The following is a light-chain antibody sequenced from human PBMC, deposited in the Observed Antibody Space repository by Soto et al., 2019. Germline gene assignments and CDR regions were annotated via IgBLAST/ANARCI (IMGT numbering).Light chain of an antibody. CDR1: QSVSST. V-gene: IGKV3-15*01. CDR2: GTF. J-gene: IGKJ4*01. Sequence: EIVMTQSPATLSVSPGERATLSCRASQSVSSTLAWYQQIPGQAPRLLLYGTFTRATGIPARFSGSGSGTEFTLTISSLQSEDFAFYYCQQYYQWPLTFGGGTKVEVK. CDR3: QQYYQWPLT.